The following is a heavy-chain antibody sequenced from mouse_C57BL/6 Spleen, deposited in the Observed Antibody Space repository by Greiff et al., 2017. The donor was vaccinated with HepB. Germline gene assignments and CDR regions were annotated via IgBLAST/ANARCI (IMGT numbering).Heavy chain of an antibody. D-gene: IGHD2-4*01. J-gene: IGHJ3*01. CDR3: ARKGYDYDGPAWFAY. CDR1: GYTFTSYW. CDR2: IDPSDSYT. Sequence: VQLQQPGAELVMPGASVKLSCKASGYTFTSYWMHWVKQRPGQGLEWIGEIDPSDSYTNYNQKFKGKSTLTVDKSSSTAYMQLSSLTSEDSAVYYCARKGYDYDGPAWFAYWGQGTLVTVSA. V-gene: IGHV1-69*01.